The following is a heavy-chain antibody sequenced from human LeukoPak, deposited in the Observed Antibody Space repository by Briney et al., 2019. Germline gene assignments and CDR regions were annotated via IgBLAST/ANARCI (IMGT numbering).Heavy chain of an antibody. CDR1: GYTFTGYY. CDR3: ARVETAFDI. J-gene: IGHJ3*02. CDR2: XXXKSGTT. Sequence: ASVKDSCKASGYTFTGYYIHXXXXAPGQGLEXXXXXXXKSGTTIYAQKFXGXVTMTRDTSISTDYMEVSRLRSDDTAVYYCARVETAFDIWGQGTMVTVSS. V-gene: IGHV1-2*02.